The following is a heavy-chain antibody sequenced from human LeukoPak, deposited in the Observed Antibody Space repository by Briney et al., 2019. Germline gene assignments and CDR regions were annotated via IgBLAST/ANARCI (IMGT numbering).Heavy chain of an antibody. J-gene: IGHJ4*02. CDR1: GGTFSSYA. D-gene: IGHD3-22*01. CDR2: IIPILGIA. Sequence: SVKVSCKASGGTFSSYAISWVRQAPGQGLEWMGRIIPILGIANYAQKFQGRVTITADKSTSTAYMELSSLRSGDTAVYYCARDLWGSVYDSSGYLPFYWGQGTLVTVSS. V-gene: IGHV1-69*04. CDR3: ARDLWGSVYDSSGYLPFY.